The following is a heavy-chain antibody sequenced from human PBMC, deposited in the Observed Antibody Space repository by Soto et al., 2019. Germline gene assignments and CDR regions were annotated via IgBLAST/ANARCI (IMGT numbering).Heavy chain of an antibody. CDR1: GGSISSGGYY. J-gene: IGHJ5*02. V-gene: IGHV4-31*03. Sequence: SETLSLTCTVSGGSISSGGYYWSWIRQHPGKGLEWIGYIYYSGSTYYNPSLKSRVTISVDTSKNQFSLKLSSVTAADTAVYYCARTGYSGYDSAGWFDPWGQGTLVTVSS. D-gene: IGHD5-12*01. CDR3: ARTGYSGYDSAGWFDP. CDR2: IYYSGST.